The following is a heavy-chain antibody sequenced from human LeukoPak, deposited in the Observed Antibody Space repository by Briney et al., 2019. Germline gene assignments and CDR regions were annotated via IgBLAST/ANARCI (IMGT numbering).Heavy chain of an antibody. D-gene: IGHD5-12*01. Sequence: ASVKVSDYPAGYTFTSYGISGVRQAPGQGLEWMGWISAYNGNTNYAQTLQGRVTMTTDTSTSTAYMELRSLRSDDTAVYYCARTPCKYSHGPGIHWGQKTRDTLSS. V-gene: IGHV1-18*01. J-gene: IGHJ4*02. CDR3: ARTPCKYSHGPGIH. CDR1: GYTFTSYG. CDR2: ISAYNGNT.